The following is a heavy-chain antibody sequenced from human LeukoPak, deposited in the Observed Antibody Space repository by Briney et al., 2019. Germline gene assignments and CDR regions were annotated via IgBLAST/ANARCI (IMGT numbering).Heavy chain of an antibody. J-gene: IGHJ5*02. CDR2: IYYSGST. CDR3: ARLATKYDFWSGYSPYNWFDP. V-gene: IGHV4-59*08. D-gene: IGHD3-3*01. Sequence: PSETLSLTCTVSGGSINSYYWSWIRQPPGKGLEWIGYIYYSGSTNYNPSLKSRVTISVDTSKNQFSLKLSSVTAADTAVYYCARLATKYDFWSGYSPYNWFDPWGQGTLVTVSS. CDR1: GGSINSYY.